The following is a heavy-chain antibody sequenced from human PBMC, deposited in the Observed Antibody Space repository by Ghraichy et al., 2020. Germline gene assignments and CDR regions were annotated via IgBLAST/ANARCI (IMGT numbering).Heavy chain of an antibody. J-gene: IGHJ6*02. CDR2: IYYSGST. CDR3: ARSDSSGYWGYYYYGMDV. CDR1: GGSISSYY. D-gene: IGHD3-22*01. V-gene: IGHV4-59*01. Sequence: SQTLSLTCTVSGGSISSYYWSWIRQPPGKGLEWIGYIYYSGSTNYNPSLKSRVTISVDTSKNQFSLKLSSVTAADTVVYYCARSDSSGYWGYYYYGMDVWGQGTTVTVSS.